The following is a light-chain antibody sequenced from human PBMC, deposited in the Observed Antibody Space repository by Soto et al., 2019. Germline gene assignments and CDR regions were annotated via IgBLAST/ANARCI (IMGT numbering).Light chain of an antibody. Sequence: EIVLTQSPSTLSLSPGERATLSCRASQSVSSYLAWYQQKPGKAPRLLIYDASNRATGIPARFSGSGSGTDFTITISSLEAEDFADYYCQQQSTFGGGTKVEIK. CDR2: DAS. CDR3: QQQST. J-gene: IGKJ4*01. V-gene: IGKV3-11*01. CDR1: QSVSSY.